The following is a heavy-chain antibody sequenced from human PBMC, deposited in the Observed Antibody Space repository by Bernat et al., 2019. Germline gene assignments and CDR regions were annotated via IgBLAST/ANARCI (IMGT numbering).Heavy chain of an antibody. CDR1: GFTFSDYY. CDR3: AGRHTAGAGGGFVDY. Sequence: QVQLVESGGGLVKPGGSLRLSCAASGFTFSDYYMSWIRQAPGKGLEWVSYISSSSSYTSDRAYVTRRFPTSRDNTKKSLYRELKSRRADDRGVECGAGRHTAGAGGGFVDYWGQGTLVTVSS. J-gene: IGHJ4*02. CDR2: ISSSSSYT. V-gene: IGHV3-11*05. D-gene: IGHD5-18*01.